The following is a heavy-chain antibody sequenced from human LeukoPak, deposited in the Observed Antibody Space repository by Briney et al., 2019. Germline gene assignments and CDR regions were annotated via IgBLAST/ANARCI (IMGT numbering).Heavy chain of an antibody. CDR3: ATRTVTTSHYYYYYGMDV. CDR2: FDPEDGET. Sequence: ASVKVSCKVSGYTLTELSMHWVRQAPGKGLEWMGGFDPEDGETIYAQKFQGRVTMTEDTSTDTAYMELSSLRSEDTAVYYRATRTVTTSHYYYYYGMDVWGQGTTVTVSS. V-gene: IGHV1-24*01. J-gene: IGHJ6*02. CDR1: GYTLTELS. D-gene: IGHD4-11*01.